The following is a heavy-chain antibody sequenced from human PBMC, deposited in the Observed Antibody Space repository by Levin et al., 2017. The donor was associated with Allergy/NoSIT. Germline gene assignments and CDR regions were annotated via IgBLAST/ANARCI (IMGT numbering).Heavy chain of an antibody. CDR2: VTHDGSNK. V-gene: IGHV3-30-3*01. J-gene: IGHJ4*02. D-gene: IGHD4-17*01. CDR1: GFTFRSYT. Sequence: AGGSLRLSCAASGFTFRSYTMHWVRQAPGKGLEWVAVVTHDGSNKYYADSVKGRFTISRDNSKNTLYLQMNSLRAEDTAVYYCARGGHVGDYFDDWGQGTLVTVSS. CDR3: ARGGHVGDYFDD.